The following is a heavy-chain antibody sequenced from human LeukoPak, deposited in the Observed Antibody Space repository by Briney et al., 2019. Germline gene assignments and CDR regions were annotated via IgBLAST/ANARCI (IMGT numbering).Heavy chain of an antibody. CDR2: IYYSGST. D-gene: IGHD2-8*01. J-gene: IGHJ4*02. V-gene: IGHV4-59*01. Sequence: SETLSLTCTVSGGSISTYYWSWIRQPPGKGLEWIGYIYYSGSTNYSPSLQSRVTISVDTSRNQFSLRLSSVTAADTAMYYCARSGTRTNGFDYWGQGTLVTVSS. CDR3: ARSGTRTNGFDY. CDR1: GGSISTYY.